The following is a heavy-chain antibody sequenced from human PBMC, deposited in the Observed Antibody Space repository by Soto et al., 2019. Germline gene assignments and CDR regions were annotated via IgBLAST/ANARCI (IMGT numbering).Heavy chain of an antibody. CDR3: AMTSTHYDILIGYYSPRGAFDI. V-gene: IGHV4-59*08. Sequence: SETLSLTCTVSGGSISSYYWSWIRQPPGKGLEWIGYIYYSGSTNYNPSLKSRVTISVDTSKNQFSLKLSSVTAADTAVYYCAMTSTHYDILIGYYSPRGAFDIWGQGTMVTVSS. CDR1: GGSISSYY. CDR2: IYYSGST. D-gene: IGHD3-9*01. J-gene: IGHJ3*02.